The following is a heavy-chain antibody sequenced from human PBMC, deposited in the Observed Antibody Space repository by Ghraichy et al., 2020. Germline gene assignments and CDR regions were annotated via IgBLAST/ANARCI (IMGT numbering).Heavy chain of an antibody. V-gene: IGHV5-51*01. D-gene: IGHD3-22*01. CDR1: GYTFTNYW. CDR3: ARTMIVAHTDAFDI. J-gene: IGHJ3*02. CDR2: IYPGESDT. Sequence: GESLNISCKGFGYTFTNYWIGWVRQMPGKGLEWMGIIYPGESDTRYSPSFQGQVTLSADKSITTAYLRWSSLKASDTAMYYCARTMIVAHTDAFDIWGQGTMVTVSS.